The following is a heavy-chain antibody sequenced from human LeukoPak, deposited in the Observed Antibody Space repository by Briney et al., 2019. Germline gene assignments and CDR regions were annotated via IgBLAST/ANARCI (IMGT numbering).Heavy chain of an antibody. D-gene: IGHD1-1*01. Sequence: GSLRLSCAASGFTFSNFWMHWIRQPPGKGLEWIGYIYYRGSTNYNPSLKSRVTISVDTSKNQFSLKLSSVTAADTAVYYCARDRYNWNDGGWFDPWGQGTLVTVSS. CDR2: IYYRGST. CDR1: GFTFSNFW. J-gene: IGHJ5*02. CDR3: ARDRYNWNDGGWFDP. V-gene: IGHV4-59*01.